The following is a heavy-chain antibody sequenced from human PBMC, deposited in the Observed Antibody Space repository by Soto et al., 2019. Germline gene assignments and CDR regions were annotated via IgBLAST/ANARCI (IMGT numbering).Heavy chain of an antibody. V-gene: IGHV3-30*03. CDR3: VGGYYFGDY. CDR2: ISSDGSNK. J-gene: IGHJ4*02. CDR1: GFPFSSYG. Sequence: QVQLVESGGGVVQPGRSLRLSCAASGFPFSSYGMHWVRQAPGKGLEGVAVISSDGSNKYYADSVKGRFTISRDNSKNTLYLQMNSLRAEDTAVYYCVGGYYFGDYWGQGTLVTVSS. D-gene: IGHD3-22*01.